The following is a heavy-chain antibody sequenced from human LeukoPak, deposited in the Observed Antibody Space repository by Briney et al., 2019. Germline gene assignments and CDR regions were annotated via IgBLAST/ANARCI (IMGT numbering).Heavy chain of an antibody. CDR1: GGTFSSYA. V-gene: IGHV1-69*05. CDR3: ARASWGDYDILTGYYSDYYFDY. Sequence: SVKVSCKASGGTFSSYAISWVRQAPGQGLEWMGGIIPIFGTANYAQKFQGRVTITRNTSISTAYMELSSLRSEDTAVYYCARASWGDYDILTGYYSDYYFDYWGQGTLVTVSS. D-gene: IGHD3-9*01. J-gene: IGHJ4*02. CDR2: IIPIFGTA.